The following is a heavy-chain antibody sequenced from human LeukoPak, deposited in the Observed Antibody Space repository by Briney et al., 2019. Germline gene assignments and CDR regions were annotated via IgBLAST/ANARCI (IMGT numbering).Heavy chain of an antibody. CDR3: ARGRDYGWRSMAISYYYGMDV. J-gene: IGHJ6*02. V-gene: IGHV1-18*01. Sequence: ASVKVSCKASGYTFTSYGISWVRHAPGQGLEWMGWISAYNGNTNYAQKLQGRVTMTTDTSTSTAYMELRSLRSDDTAVYYCARGRDYGWRSMAISYYYGMDVWGQGTTVTVSS. D-gene: IGHD3-16*01. CDR1: GYTFTSYG. CDR2: ISAYNGNT.